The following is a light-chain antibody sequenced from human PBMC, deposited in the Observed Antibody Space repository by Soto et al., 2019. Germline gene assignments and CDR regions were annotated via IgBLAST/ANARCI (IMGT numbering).Light chain of an antibody. V-gene: IGKV2D-29*02. CDR1: XSLLHITGETF. CDR3: MQSTQLPPT. CDR2: EVS. Sequence: DVVMTQTPLSLSVSRVQAASSSFSSGXSLLHITGETFLFWYLQKPGQSPQLLIYEVSTRVSGVPDRFSGSGSGTDFTLEISRVETDDVGIYYCMQSTQLPPTFGQGTRLEIK. J-gene: IGKJ5*01.